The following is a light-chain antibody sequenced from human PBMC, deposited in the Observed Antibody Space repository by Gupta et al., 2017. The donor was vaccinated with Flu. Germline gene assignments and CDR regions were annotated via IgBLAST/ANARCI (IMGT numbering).Light chain of an antibody. V-gene: IGKV3-20*01. J-gene: IGKJ1*01. CDR1: QIVARHY. CDR2: GAS. CDR3: LHYGSSLG. Sequence: EIVLTQSPVTLSLAPGERVNYSCRASQIVARHYVAWYQQKPGQANRLLIYGASSRATGVPDRFSGSGCGTDFTLTISRLEPEDFVMYYWLHYGSSLGFGQGTKVGIK.